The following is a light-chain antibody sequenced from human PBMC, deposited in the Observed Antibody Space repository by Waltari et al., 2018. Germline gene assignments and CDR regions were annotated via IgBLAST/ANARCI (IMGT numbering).Light chain of an antibody. J-gene: IGLJ2*01. CDR2: KDT. Sequence: SYELTQPPSVSVSPGQTAKIPCSGDALPKQYTYWYQQKPGQAPLLVIYKDTERPSGIPERFSGSSSGTTVTLTISGVQAEDEADYYCLSAHSGGSQGVFGGGTKLTVL. CDR1: ALPKQY. V-gene: IGLV3-25*03. CDR3: LSAHSGGSQGV.